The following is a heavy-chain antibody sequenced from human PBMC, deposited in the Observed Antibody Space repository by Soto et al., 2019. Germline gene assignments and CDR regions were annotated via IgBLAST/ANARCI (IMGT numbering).Heavy chain of an antibody. J-gene: IGHJ6*02. CDR3: ARALGYYYYGTDV. CDR2: INPNSGGT. CDR1: GYTFTGYY. V-gene: IGHV1-2*02. Sequence: ASVKVSCKASGYTFTGYYMHRVRQAPGQGLEWMGWINPNSGGTNYAQKFQGRVTMTRDTSISTAYMELSRLRSDDTAVYYCARALGYYYYGTDVWGQGTTFTVSS. D-gene: IGHD3-16*02.